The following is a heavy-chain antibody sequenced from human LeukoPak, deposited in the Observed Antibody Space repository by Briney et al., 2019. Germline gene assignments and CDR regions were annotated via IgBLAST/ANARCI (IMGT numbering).Heavy chain of an antibody. CDR2: IRQDGSEK. J-gene: IGHJ4*01. Sequence: GGSLRLSCEVSGFTFTDYWMNWVRQAPGKGPEWVASIRQDGSEKTYVDSVKGRFTISRDNTKNPLSLQLNGLRAEDTAVYYCARDGTAAGFYFDLWGQGTLVTVSS. CDR1: GFTFTDYW. CDR3: ARDGTAAGFYFDL. V-gene: IGHV3-7*01. D-gene: IGHD6-13*01.